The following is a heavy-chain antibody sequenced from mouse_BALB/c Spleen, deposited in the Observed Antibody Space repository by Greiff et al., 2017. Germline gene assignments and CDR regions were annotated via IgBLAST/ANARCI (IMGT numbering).Heavy chain of an antibody. CDR2: IYPGSGST. CDR1: GYNFTSYW. Sequence: QVQLQQPGAELVKPGTSVKLSCKASGYNFTSYWINWVKLRPGQGLEWIGDIYPGSGSTNYNEKFKSKATLTVDTSSSTAYMQLSSLASEDSALYYCAREGLYYGSSYWFAYWGQGTLVTVS. CDR3: AREGLYYGSSYWFAY. D-gene: IGHD1-1*01. J-gene: IGHJ3*01. V-gene: IGHV1-55*01.